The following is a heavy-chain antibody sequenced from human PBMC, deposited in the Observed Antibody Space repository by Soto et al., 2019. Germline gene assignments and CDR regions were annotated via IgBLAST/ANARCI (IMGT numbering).Heavy chain of an antibody. Sequence: ASVKVSCKASGYTFTGYYMHWVRQAPGQGLEWMGWINPNSGGTNYAQKFQGWVTMTRNTSISTAYMELSSLRSEDTAVYYCARGLIAARPQGLYYYYYMDVWGKGTTVTVSS. CDR2: INPNSGGT. V-gene: IGHV1-2*04. CDR3: ARGLIAARPQGLYYYYYMDV. CDR1: GYTFTGYY. J-gene: IGHJ6*03. D-gene: IGHD6-6*01.